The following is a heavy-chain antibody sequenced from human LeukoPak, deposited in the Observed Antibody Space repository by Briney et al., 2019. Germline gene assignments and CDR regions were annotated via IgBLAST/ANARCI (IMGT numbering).Heavy chain of an antibody. CDR1: GFTFSSYS. D-gene: IGHD6-13*01. Sequence: GGSLRLSCAASGFTFSSYSMNWVRQAPGKGLEWVSGSNWNGGSTGYADSVKGRFTISRDNAKNSLYLQMNSLRAEDTALYYCARRGGIGTPYYYYMDVWGKGTTVTVSS. J-gene: IGHJ6*03. V-gene: IGHV3-20*04. CDR2: SNWNGGST. CDR3: ARRGGIGTPYYYYMDV.